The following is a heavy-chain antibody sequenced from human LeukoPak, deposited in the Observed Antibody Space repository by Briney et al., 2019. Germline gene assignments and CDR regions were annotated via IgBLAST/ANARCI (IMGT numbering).Heavy chain of an antibody. Sequence: ASVKVSCKASGYTFTSYGISWVRQAPGQGLEWMGWISAYNGKTNYAQKFQGRVTMTTDTSTSTAYMELRSLRSDDTAIYYCARDSNAAYSSGWYPGYWGQGTLVTVSS. D-gene: IGHD6-19*01. V-gene: IGHV1-18*01. CDR1: GYTFTSYG. CDR3: ARDSNAAYSSGWYPGY. J-gene: IGHJ4*02. CDR2: ISAYNGKT.